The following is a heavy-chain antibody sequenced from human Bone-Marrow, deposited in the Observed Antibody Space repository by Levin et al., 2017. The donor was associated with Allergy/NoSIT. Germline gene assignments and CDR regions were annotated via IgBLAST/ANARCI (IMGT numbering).Heavy chain of an antibody. CDR1: GGSISYYY. V-gene: IGHV4-59*01. CDR2: IYNNGDT. D-gene: IGHD2-15*01. Sequence: SETLSLTCTVSGGSISYYYWTWIRQPPGMGLEWLGYIYNNGDTNYSPSLKSRVTISLDMSKNQFSLRLTSVTAADTAVYYCARAEYCSGGSCYSQGWLDPWGQGALVTVSS. J-gene: IGHJ5*02. CDR3: ARAEYCSGGSCYSQGWLDP.